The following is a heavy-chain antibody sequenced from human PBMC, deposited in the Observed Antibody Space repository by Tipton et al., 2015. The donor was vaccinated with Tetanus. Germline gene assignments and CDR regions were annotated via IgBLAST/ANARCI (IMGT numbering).Heavy chain of an antibody. CDR2: VYPGDSDP. D-gene: IGHD2-15*01. V-gene: IGHV5-51*01. Sequence: QLVQSGAEVKKSGESLKISCKGSGYSFTSKWIGWVRQMPGKGLEWMGIVYPGDSDPRYSPSFQGQVTISAVKSISAAYLQWSSLKASDTGIYYCARQDCSGGSCSLDVWGQGTTVTVSS. CDR3: ARQDCSGGSCSLDV. CDR1: GYSFTSKW. J-gene: IGHJ6*02.